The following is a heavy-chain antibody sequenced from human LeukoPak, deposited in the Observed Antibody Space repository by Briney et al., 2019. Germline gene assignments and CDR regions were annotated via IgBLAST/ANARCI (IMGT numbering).Heavy chain of an antibody. V-gene: IGHV4-59*08. D-gene: IGHD2-2*01. CDR1: GDSPSSYY. J-gene: IGHJ6*02. CDR2: IYYSGST. Sequence: PSETLFLTCTVSGDSPSSYYRSWIRQPPGKGLEWIGHIYYSGSTNYNPSLKSRVTISVDTSKKQFSLMLSSVTAADTAVYYCARLVKKAFGMDVWGQGTTVTVSS. CDR3: ARLVKKAFGMDV.